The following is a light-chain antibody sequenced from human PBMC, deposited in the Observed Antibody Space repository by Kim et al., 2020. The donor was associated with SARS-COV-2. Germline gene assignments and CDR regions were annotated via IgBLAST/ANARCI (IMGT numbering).Light chain of an antibody. CDR3: QHYGSSPPFT. CDR1: QNVRADY. V-gene: IGKV3-20*01. Sequence: SPGERATHSGRASQNVRADYLAWYQQKPGQAPRLLIYGASSRATGIPDRFSGSGSGTDFTLTISRLEPEDFAVYYCQHYGSSPPFTFGQGTKLEI. J-gene: IGKJ2*01. CDR2: GAS.